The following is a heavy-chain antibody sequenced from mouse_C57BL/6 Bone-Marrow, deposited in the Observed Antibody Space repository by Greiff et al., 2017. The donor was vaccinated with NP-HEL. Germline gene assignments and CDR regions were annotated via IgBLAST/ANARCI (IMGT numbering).Heavy chain of an antibody. V-gene: IGHV5-6*02. D-gene: IGHD1-1*01. J-gene: IGHJ2*01. CDR2: ISSGGSYT. Sequence: EVMLVESGGDLVKPGGSLKLSCAASGFTFSSYGMSWVRQTPDKRLEWVATISSGGSYTYYPDSVKGRFTISRDNAKNTLYLQMSSLKSEDTAMYYCARRNPFYYYGSSYLFDYWGQGTTLTVSS. CDR3: ARRNPFYYYGSSYLFDY. CDR1: GFTFSSYG.